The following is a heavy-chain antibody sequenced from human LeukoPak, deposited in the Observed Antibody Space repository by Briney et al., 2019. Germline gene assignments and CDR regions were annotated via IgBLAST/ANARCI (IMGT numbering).Heavy chain of an antibody. V-gene: IGHV4-59*12. D-gene: IGHD1-14*01. Sequence: SESLSLTCTVSGGSISSYYWSWIRQPPGKGLEWIGYIYFSGITNYKPSLESRVTMSVDTSKNQFSLNLSSVTAADTAVYYCAREAATEPHYYYYMDVWGKGTTVTVSS. CDR2: IYFSGIT. CDR3: AREAATEPHYYYYMDV. J-gene: IGHJ6*03. CDR1: GGSISSYY.